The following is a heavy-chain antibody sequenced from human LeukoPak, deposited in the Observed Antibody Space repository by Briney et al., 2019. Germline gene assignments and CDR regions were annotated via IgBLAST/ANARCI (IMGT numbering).Heavy chain of an antibody. CDR3: ARCYDSSALMLTY. V-gene: IGHV3-53*01. J-gene: IGHJ4*02. D-gene: IGHD3-22*01. CDR2: IYSGGST. Sequence: GGSLRLSCAASGFTVSSNYMSWVRQAPGKGLEWVSVIYSGGSTYYADSVKGRFTISRDNSKNTLYLQMNSLRAEDTAVYYCARCYDSSALMLTYWGQGALVTVSS. CDR1: GFTVSSNY.